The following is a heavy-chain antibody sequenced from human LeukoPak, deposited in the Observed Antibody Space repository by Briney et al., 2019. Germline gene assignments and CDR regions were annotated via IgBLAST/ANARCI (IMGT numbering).Heavy chain of an antibody. J-gene: IGHJ4*02. CDR1: GFTFSSYW. CDR2: IKQDGSKK. CDR3: TRVGYIDEGIDY. V-gene: IGHV3-7*04. D-gene: IGHD5-24*01. Sequence: GGSLRLSCAASGFTFSSYWMNWARQAPGKGLEWVANIKQDGSKKSYVDSVKGRFTISRDNAKNSLYLQMNSLRAEDTAIYYCTRVGYIDEGIDYWGQGTLVTVSS.